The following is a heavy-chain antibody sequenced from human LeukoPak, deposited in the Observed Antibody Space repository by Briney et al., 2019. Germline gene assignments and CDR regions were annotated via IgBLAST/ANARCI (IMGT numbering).Heavy chain of an antibody. CDR3: ARVDQNWFDP. D-gene: IGHD2-2*01. CDR2: IIPIFGTA. V-gene: IGHV1-69*13. Sequence: GASVKVSCKASGGTFSSYAISWVRQAPGRGLEWMGGIIPIFGTANYAQKFQGRVTITADESTSTAYMELSSLRSEDTAVYYCARVDQNWFDPWGQGTLVTVSS. J-gene: IGHJ5*02. CDR1: GGTFSSYA.